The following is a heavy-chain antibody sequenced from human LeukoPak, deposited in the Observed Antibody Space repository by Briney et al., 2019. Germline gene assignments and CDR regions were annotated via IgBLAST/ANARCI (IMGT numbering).Heavy chain of an antibody. Sequence: SETLSLTCTVSGGYISSHYWRWIRQRAGKGLEWIGRIYTSGSTIYNPSLKSRVTMSVDTSKNQFSLKLNSVTDADTAVYYCAQGYCYGGSCPWGQGTLVTVSS. V-gene: IGHV4-4*07. CDR3: AQGYCYGGSCP. CDR1: GGYISSHY. D-gene: IGHD2-15*01. J-gene: IGHJ5*02. CDR2: IYTSGST.